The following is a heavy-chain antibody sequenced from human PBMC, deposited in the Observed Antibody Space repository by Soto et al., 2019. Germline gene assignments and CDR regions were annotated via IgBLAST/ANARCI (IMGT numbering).Heavy chain of an antibody. CDR2: ISYDGSNK. CDR1: GFTFSSYA. D-gene: IGHD3-16*02. V-gene: IGHV3-30-3*01. CDR3: ARGRDYDYVWGSYRPGGWFDP. J-gene: IGHJ5*02. Sequence: QVQLVESGGGVVQPGRSLRLSCAASGFTFSSYAMHWVRQAPGKGLEWVAVISYDGSNKYYADSVKGRFTISRDNSKNXLXLXXNSLRAEDTAVYYCARGRDYDYVWGSYRPGGWFDPWGQGTLVTVSS.